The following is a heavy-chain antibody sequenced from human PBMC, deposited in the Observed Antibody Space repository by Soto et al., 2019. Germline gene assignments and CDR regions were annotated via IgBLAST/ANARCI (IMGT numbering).Heavy chain of an antibody. CDR3: ARDYGDSETVY. V-gene: IGHV3-33*01. CDR2: IWYDGSNK. CDR1: GVTFSSYG. D-gene: IGHD4-17*01. J-gene: IGHJ4*02. Sequence: QVQLVESGGCVVQPGRSLRLSCAASGVTFSSYGMHWVRQAPGKGLEWVAVIWYDGSNKYYADSVKGRFTISRDNSKNTMYLQMNSPRAEDTAVYYCARDYGDSETVYWGQGTLVTVSS.